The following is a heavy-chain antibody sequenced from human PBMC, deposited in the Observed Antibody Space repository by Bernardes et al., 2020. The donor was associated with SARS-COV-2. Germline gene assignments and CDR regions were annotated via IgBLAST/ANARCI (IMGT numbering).Heavy chain of an antibody. CDR1: GGSFSGYF. Sequence: SETMSLTCAVYGGSFSGYFWSWIRQPPGKGLEWIGEINDSGSTNYNPSLMSRVTISVDTSKNQFSLNLRSVTAADTAVYYCARVERQLVVYWVRGPLVTVSS. D-gene: IGHD1-1*01. CDR2: INDSGST. V-gene: IGHV4-34*01. CDR3: ARVERQLVVY. J-gene: IGHJ4*02.